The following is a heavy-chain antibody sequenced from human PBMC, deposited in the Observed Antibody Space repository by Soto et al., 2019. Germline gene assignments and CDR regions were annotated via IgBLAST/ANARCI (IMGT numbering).Heavy chain of an antibody. CDR3: AREATIFGVAIYGMDV. CDR2: IIPIFGTA. V-gene: IGHV1-69*13. CDR1: GGTFSSYA. J-gene: IGHJ6*02. D-gene: IGHD3-3*01. Sequence: SVKVSCKASGGTFSSYAISWVRQAPGQGLEWMGGIIPIFGTANYAQKFQGRVTITADESTSTAYMELSSLRSEDTAVYYCAREATIFGVAIYGMDVWGQGTTVTVSS.